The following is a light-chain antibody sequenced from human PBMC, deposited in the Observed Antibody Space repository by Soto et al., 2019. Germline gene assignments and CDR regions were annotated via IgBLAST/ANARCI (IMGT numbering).Light chain of an antibody. V-gene: IGLV2-14*03. CDR2: DVT. CDR1: SSDVGGYNY. Sequence: QSVLTQPASVSGSPGQSITISCTGTSSDVGGYNYVSWYQHHPDKAPKLVIYDVTNRPSGVSNRFSGSKAGNTASLTISGLQAEDEADYYCNSYTGSAKPYVFGTGTKVTVL. J-gene: IGLJ1*01. CDR3: NSYTGSAKPYV.